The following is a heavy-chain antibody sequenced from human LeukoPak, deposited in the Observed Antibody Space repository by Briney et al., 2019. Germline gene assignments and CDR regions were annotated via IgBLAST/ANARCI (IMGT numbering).Heavy chain of an antibody. D-gene: IGHD3-16*02. Sequence: ASVKVSCKASGGTFSSYAISWVRQAPGQGLEGMGRIIPIFGTANYAQKFQGRVTITTDESTSTAYMELSSLRSEDTAVYYCAREVDYDYVWGSYRYNPPLDYWGQGTLVTVSS. CDR2: IIPIFGTA. CDR3: AREVDYDYVWGSYRYNPPLDY. CDR1: GGTFSSYA. J-gene: IGHJ4*02. V-gene: IGHV1-69*05.